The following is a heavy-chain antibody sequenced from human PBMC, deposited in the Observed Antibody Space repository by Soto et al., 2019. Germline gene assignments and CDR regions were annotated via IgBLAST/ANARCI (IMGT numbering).Heavy chain of an antibody. J-gene: IGHJ4*02. CDR2: IYYSGST. D-gene: IGHD2-15*01. V-gene: IGHV4-59*01. Sequence: SETLSLTCTVSGGSISTYYWSWIRQPPGKGLEWIGYIYYSGSTNYNPSLKSRVTISVDTSKNQFSLKLNSVTAADTAVYYCARHMILQSGGFYDYGGKGTLGTVSS. CDR1: GGSISTYY. CDR3: ARHMILQSGGFYDY.